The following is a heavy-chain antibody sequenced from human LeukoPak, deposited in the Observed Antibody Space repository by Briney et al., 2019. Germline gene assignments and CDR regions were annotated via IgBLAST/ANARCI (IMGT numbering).Heavy chain of an antibody. J-gene: IGHJ6*02. CDR2: ISANGGST. Sequence: GGSLRLSCAASEFTFGDSAIHWVRQGPGKGLEWVSLISANGGSTSYADSVKGRFTISRDNSKNSLYLQMNSLRPEDTALYYCAKDPDYGGSSRYGMDVWGQGTTVTVSS. V-gene: IGHV3-43*02. D-gene: IGHD4-23*01. CDR1: EFTFGDSA. CDR3: AKDPDYGGSSRYGMDV.